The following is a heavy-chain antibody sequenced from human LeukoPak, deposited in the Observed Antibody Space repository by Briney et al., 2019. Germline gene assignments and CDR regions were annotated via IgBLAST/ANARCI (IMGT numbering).Heavy chain of an antibody. CDR3: ARGWQWLINYYFDY. D-gene: IGHD6-19*01. V-gene: IGHV3-30*03. J-gene: IGHJ4*02. CDR2: ISYDGSNK. Sequence: PGGSLRLSCAASGFTFSSYSMNWVRQAPGKGLEWVAVISYDGSNKYYADSVKGRFTISRDNSKNTLYLQMNSLRAEDTAVYYCARGWQWLINYYFDYWGQGTLVTVSS. CDR1: GFTFSSYS.